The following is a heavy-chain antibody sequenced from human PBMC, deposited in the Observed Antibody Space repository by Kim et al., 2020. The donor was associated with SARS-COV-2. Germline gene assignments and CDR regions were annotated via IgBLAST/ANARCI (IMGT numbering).Heavy chain of an antibody. CDR3: ARNFYGDYGIDY. CDR1: GGSFSGYY. Sequence: SETLSLTCAVYGGSFSGYYWSWIRQPPGKGLVWIGEINHSGSTNYNPSLKSRVTISVDTSKNQFSLKLSSVTAADTAVYYCARNFYGDYGIDYWGQGTLV. D-gene: IGHD4-17*01. V-gene: IGHV4-34*01. CDR2: INHSGST. J-gene: IGHJ4*02.